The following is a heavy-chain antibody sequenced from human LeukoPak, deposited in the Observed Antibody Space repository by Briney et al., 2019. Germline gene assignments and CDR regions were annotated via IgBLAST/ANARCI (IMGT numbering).Heavy chain of an antibody. D-gene: IGHD3-22*01. J-gene: IGHJ4*02. CDR2: ISSSSSTI. CDR3: AREGDSSGYYFDY. Sequence: GGSLRLSCAASGFTFSSYSINWVRQTPGKGLEWISYISSSSSTIYYADSVKGRFTISRDNSKNTLYLQMNSLRAEDTAVYYCAREGDSSGYYFDYWGQGTLVTVSS. V-gene: IGHV3-48*01. CDR1: GFTFSSYS.